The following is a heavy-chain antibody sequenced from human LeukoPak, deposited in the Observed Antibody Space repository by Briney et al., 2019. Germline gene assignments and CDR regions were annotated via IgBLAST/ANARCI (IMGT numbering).Heavy chain of an antibody. CDR2: INHSGST. CDR3: ATSRIAAAGTGFDY. D-gene: IGHD6-13*01. Sequence: PSETLSLTCAVYGGSFSGYHWCWIRQPPGKGLEWIGEINHSGSTNYNPSLKSQVTISVDTSKNQFSLKLSSATAADTAVYYCATSRIAAAGTGFDYWGQGTLVTVSS. CDR1: GGSFSGYH. J-gene: IGHJ4*02. V-gene: IGHV4-34*01.